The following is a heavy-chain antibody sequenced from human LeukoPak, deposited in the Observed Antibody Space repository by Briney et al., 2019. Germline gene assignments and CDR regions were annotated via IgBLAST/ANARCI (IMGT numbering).Heavy chain of an antibody. D-gene: IGHD4-23*01. CDR3: ARVSQKTGPVEVPYFDY. CDR2: SNPNSGGT. J-gene: IGHJ4*02. V-gene: IGHV1-2*02. CDR1: GYTFTGYY. Sequence: GASVKVSCRASGYTFTGYYMHWVRQAPGQGLEWMGWSNPNSGGTNYAQKFQVRVTMTRDTSISTAYMELSRLRSDDTAVYYCARVSQKTGPVEVPYFDYWGQGTLVTVSS.